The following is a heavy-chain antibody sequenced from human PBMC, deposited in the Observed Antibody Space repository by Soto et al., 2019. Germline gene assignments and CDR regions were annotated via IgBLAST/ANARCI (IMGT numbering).Heavy chain of an antibody. J-gene: IGHJ5*01. Sequence: ASVKVSCKASGYTFTEYAITWVRQDTGQGLEWVGWIDTSIGHTNYAQNFQGRVTMTTVSSTTTAYMELRNLRSDDTATYFCARSSYCSGGTCTNWFHPWGQGTLVTVSS. D-gene: IGHD2-15*01. CDR1: GYTFTEYA. V-gene: IGHV1-18*01. CDR2: IDTSIGHT. CDR3: ARSSYCSGGTCTNWFHP.